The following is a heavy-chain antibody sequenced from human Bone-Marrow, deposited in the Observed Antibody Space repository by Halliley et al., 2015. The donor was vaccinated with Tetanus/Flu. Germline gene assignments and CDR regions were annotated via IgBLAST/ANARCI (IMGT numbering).Heavy chain of an antibody. CDR2: IRNKTYGEAT. CDR3: LLGEGGNP. D-gene: IGHD3-10*01. CDR1: GYTFGDYG. Sequence: AASGYTFGDYGLTWVRQAPGKGLQWVGFIRNKTYGEATEYAASVKGRFTISRDDSKRIAYLQMNSLKTEDTAVYYCLLGEGGNPWGQGTLVTVSS. V-gene: IGHV3-49*04. J-gene: IGHJ5*02.